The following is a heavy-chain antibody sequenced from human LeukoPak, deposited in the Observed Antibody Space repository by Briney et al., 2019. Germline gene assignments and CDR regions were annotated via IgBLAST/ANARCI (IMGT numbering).Heavy chain of an antibody. J-gene: IGHJ4*02. CDR2: ISSSGSTI. Sequence: GGSLRLSCAASGFTFSDYYMSWIRQAPGKGLEWVSYISSSGSTIYYADSVKGRFTISRDNAKNSLYLQMNSLRAEDTAVYYCASHHQYSSSWYFDYWGQGTLVTVSS. CDR1: GFTFSDYY. V-gene: IGHV3-11*01. CDR3: ASHHQYSSSWYFDY. D-gene: IGHD6-13*01.